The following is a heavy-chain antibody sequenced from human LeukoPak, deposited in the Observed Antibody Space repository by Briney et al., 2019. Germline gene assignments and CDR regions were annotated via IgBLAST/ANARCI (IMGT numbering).Heavy chain of an antibody. V-gene: IGHV5-51*01. D-gene: IGHD2-2*01. J-gene: IGHJ4*02. CDR1: GYSFINYW. CDR3: ARLPSSWLTSVFGY. CDR2: IYPGDSDT. Sequence: GESLQISCKGSGYSFINYWIGWVRQMPGKGLEWMGIIYPGDSDTKYSPSFQGQVTISADKSISTAYLQWSSLKASDTAMYYCARLPSSWLTSVFGYWGQGTLVTVSS.